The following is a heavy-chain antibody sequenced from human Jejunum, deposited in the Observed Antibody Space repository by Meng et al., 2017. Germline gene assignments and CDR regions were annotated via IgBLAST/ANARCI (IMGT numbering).Heavy chain of an antibody. D-gene: IGHD3-10*01. CDR1: GGSISTAGYY. Sequence: QLQLQESGPGLVKPSETLSLTCAVSGGSISTAGYYWGWIRQSPGKGLEWIGSIFYSGTTYYNPSLKSRVTISIDTSKNQFSLKMNSVTAADTAVYYCARGGDPRAYYFDYWGQGNLVTVSS. V-gene: IGHV4-39*07. J-gene: IGHJ4*02. CDR2: IFYSGTT. CDR3: ARGGDPRAYYFDY.